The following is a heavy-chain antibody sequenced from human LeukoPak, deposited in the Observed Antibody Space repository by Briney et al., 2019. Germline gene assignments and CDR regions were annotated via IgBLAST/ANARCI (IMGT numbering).Heavy chain of an antibody. V-gene: IGHV3-30*04. J-gene: IGHJ4*02. D-gene: IGHD6-13*01. CDR2: ISYDGSNK. CDR1: EFTFSNYK. Sequence: GGSLRLSCAASEFTFSNYKMNWVRQAPGKGLEWVAVISYDGSNKYYADSVKGRFTISRDNSKNTLYLQMNSLRAEDTAVYYCAREGSSSCLDYWGQGTLVTVSS. CDR3: AREGSSSCLDY.